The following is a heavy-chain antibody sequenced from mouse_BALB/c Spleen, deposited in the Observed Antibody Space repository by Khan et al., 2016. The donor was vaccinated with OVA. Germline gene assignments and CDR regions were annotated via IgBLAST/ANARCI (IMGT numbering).Heavy chain of an antibody. CDR3: ARVGYNGTMDY. V-gene: IGHV9-3-1*01. Sequence: QIQLVQSGPELRKPGETVKISCKASGYTFTIYGMNWVRQAPGKGLKWMGWINTYTGEPTYADDFKGRFAFSLETSASTAYWQINNLKNEDTATYFCARVGYNGTMDYWGQGTSVTVSS. CDR2: INTYTGEP. D-gene: IGHD2-14*01. J-gene: IGHJ4*01. CDR1: GYTFTIYG.